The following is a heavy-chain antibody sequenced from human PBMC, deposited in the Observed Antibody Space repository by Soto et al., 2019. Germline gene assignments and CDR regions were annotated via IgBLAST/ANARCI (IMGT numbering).Heavy chain of an antibody. D-gene: IGHD3-16*01. J-gene: IGHJ3*01. CDR3: AKTGVRSGLWEALDV. CDR1: GFMFSSEA. Sequence: EVTLLESGGGLVQPGGSLRLSCAASGFMFSSEAMTWVRQVPGKGLQWVALVSGGGGDTHYRDSVKGRFIISRDNSKNTVYLQMNSLRAEDTAVYHCAKTGVRSGLWEALDVWGQGAMVIVSS. CDR2: VSGGGGDT. V-gene: IGHV3-23*01.